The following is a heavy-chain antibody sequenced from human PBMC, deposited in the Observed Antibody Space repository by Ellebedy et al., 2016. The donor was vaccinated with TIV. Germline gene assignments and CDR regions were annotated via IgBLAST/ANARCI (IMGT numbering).Heavy chain of an antibody. CDR3: ASSRYHYYLGSTIFAY. V-gene: IGHV3-7*03. CDR1: GFTFSSYA. CDR2: IKKDGSEK. J-gene: IGHJ4*02. D-gene: IGHD3/OR15-3a*01. Sequence: GESLKISCAASGFTFSSYAMSSVRQAPGKGLEWVANIKKDGSEKYYVDSVKGRFTISRDNSRNTLYLQMNSLRAEDTAVYYCASSRYHYYLGSTIFAYWGQGILVTVSS.